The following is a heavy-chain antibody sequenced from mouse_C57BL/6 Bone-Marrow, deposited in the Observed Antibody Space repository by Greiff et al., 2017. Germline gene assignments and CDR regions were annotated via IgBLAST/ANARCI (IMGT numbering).Heavy chain of an antibody. J-gene: IGHJ1*01. CDR1: GYTFTSYW. CDR2: IYPRSGNT. V-gene: IGHV1-81*01. Sequence: QVQLQQSGAELVKPGASVKLSCKASGYTFTSYWMSWVKQRPGQGLEWIGEIYPRSGNTNYNEKFKGKATLTADKSSSTAYMQRRSLTSEDSAVYVCARGEDYCYFDVWGQGTTVTVSA. CDR3: ARGEDYCYFDV.